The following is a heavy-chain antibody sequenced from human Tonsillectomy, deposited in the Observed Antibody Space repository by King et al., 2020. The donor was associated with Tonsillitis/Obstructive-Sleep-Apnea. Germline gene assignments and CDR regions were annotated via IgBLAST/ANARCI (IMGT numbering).Heavy chain of an antibody. Sequence: VQLVESGGGLVKPGGSLRLSCAASGFTFSNAWMSWVRQAPGKGLEWVGRIKSKTDGGTTDYAAPVKGRFTISRDDSKNTQYLQMNSLKTEDTAVYYCTTHSDGYNKGGGFDYWGQGTLVTVSS. J-gene: IGHJ4*02. V-gene: IGHV3-15*01. CDR1: GFTFSNAW. D-gene: IGHD5-24*01. CDR3: TTHSDGYNKGGGFDY. CDR2: IKSKTDGGTT.